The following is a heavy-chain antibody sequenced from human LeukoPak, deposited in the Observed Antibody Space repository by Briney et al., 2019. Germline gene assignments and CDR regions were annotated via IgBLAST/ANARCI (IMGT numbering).Heavy chain of an antibody. Sequence: PSETLSLTCTVSGGSISSDSYYWRWIRQPAGKGLERIGRIYTSGSTNYNPSLKRRFTISVDTSENPFSLNLSSVTAADTAVFYCARTYRVYCSGGSCYSSIYYYYMDVWGKGTTVTVSS. CDR1: GGSISSDSYY. CDR2: IYTSGST. V-gene: IGHV4-61*02. D-gene: IGHD2-15*01. CDR3: ARTYRVYCSGGSCYSSIYYYYMDV. J-gene: IGHJ6*03.